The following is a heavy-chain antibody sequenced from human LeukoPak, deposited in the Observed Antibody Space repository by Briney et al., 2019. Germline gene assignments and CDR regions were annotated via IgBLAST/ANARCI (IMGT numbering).Heavy chain of an antibody. Sequence: GESLKISCKASGYSFTSYWIYWVRQMPGKGLEWMGRIDPSDSYTSYSPSFQGHVTISADTSISTSYLQWSRLKASDTAIYFCARGHCSSTSCSSYYFDYWGQGTLVTVSS. CDR2: IDPSDSYT. V-gene: IGHV5-10-1*01. CDR1: GYSFTSYW. CDR3: ARGHCSSTSCSSYYFDY. D-gene: IGHD2-2*01. J-gene: IGHJ4*02.